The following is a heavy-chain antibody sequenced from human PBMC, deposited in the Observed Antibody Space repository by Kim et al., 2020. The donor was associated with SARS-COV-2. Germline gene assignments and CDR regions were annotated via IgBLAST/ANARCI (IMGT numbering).Heavy chain of an antibody. D-gene: IGHD3-3*01. CDR3: ARDLKEVLDYYGMDV. V-gene: IGHV1-46*01. J-gene: IGHJ6*02. CDR1: GYTFTSYY. CDR2: INPSGGST. Sequence: ASVKVSCKASGYTFTSYYMHWVRQAPGQGLEWMGIINPSGGSTSYAQKFQGRVTMTRDTSTSTVYMELSSLRSEDTAVYYCARDLKEVLDYYGMDVWGQGTTVTVSS.